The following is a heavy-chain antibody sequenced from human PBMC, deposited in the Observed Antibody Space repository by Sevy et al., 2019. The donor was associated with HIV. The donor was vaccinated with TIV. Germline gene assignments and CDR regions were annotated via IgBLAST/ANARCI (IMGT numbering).Heavy chain of an antibody. V-gene: IGHV3-30*02. D-gene: IGHD6-13*01. CDR2: IRYDGSNK. J-gene: IGHJ6*03. Sequence: GGSLRLSCSASGFTFSSYGMHWVRQAPGKGLEWVAFIRYDGSNKYYADSVKGRFTISRDSSKKTLYLQMNSLRAEDTAVYYCAKDIALVTNYYKYYYMDVWGKGTTVTVSS. CDR3: AKDIALVTNYYKYYYMDV. CDR1: GFTFSSYG.